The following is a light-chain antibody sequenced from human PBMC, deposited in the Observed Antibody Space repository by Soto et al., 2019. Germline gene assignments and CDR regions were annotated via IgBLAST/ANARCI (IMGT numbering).Light chain of an antibody. Sequence: QSVLTQPPSASGTPGQRVTISCSGSGSNIGRYPVNWYQQFPGAAPKLLIYSNNQRPSGVPDRFSGSKSGTSASLAFSGLQSDDEADYYCCSYAGSYTWYVFGTGTKVTVL. CDR3: CSYAGSYTWYV. CDR2: SNN. CDR1: GSNIGRYP. V-gene: IGLV1-44*01. J-gene: IGLJ1*01.